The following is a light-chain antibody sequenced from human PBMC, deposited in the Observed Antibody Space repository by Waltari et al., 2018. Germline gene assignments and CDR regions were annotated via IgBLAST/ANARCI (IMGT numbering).Light chain of an antibody. CDR3: QHYNAYRT. Sequence: DIQMTQSPSTLSASVGDRVIITCRARQSISTWLAWYQQKPGKAPKLLLFAASRLQTGVPSRFSGSGSGTEFTLTINSLQPDDFATYYCQHYNAYRTFGQGTKVEIK. CDR2: AAS. V-gene: IGKV1-5*01. J-gene: IGKJ1*01. CDR1: QSISTW.